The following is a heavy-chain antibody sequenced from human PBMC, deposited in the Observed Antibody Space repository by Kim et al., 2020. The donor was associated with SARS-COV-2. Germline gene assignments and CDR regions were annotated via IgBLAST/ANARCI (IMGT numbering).Heavy chain of an antibody. Sequence: LKGRFTVSRDYSKNTLYLQRNSLTAEDTAVYYCAKQGYICERNTYYGMDLWGQGTTVTVSS. J-gene: IGHJ6*02. CDR3: AKQGYICERNTYYGMDL. D-gene: IGHD5-12*01. V-gene: IGHV3-30*02.